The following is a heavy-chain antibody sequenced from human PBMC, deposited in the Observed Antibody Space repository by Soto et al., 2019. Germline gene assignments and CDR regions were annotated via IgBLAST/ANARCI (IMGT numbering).Heavy chain of an antibody. V-gene: IGHV4-34*01. J-gene: IGHJ6*02. CDR1: GGSFSGYY. CDR2: INHSGST. CDR3: ARRAFYYRMDV. Sequence: SETLSLTCAVYGGSFSGYYWSWIRQPPGKGLEWIGEINHSGSTNYNPSLKSRVTISVDTSKNQFSLKLSSVTAADTAVYYCARRAFYYRMDVWGQGSTVTVSS.